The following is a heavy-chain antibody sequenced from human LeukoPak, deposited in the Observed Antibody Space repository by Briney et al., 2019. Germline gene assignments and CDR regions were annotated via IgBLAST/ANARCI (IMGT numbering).Heavy chain of an antibody. CDR1: GGSISRYY. Sequence: KPSETLSLTCTVSGGSISRYYWSWIRQSPGKGLEWIGYIYYSGGTNYNPSLKSRVTMSVDTSKNQFSLKLSSVTAADTAMYYCARDRYYDSSGYSYYFDYWGQGTLVTVSS. D-gene: IGHD3-22*01. V-gene: IGHV4-59*01. J-gene: IGHJ4*02. CDR3: ARDRYYDSSGYSYYFDY. CDR2: IYYSGGT.